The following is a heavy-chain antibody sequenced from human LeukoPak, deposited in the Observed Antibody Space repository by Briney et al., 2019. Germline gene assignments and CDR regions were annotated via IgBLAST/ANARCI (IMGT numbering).Heavy chain of an antibody. V-gene: IGHV4-34*01. Sequence: PSETLSLTCAVYGGSITGYYWSWIRQPPGKGLEWVGEIHYTGATSYNPSLKSRATISIDTSKNQVSLKLSSVTAADTDVYYCARGNILGGYCFDFWGQGALVTVSS. D-gene: IGHD3-9*01. CDR1: GGSITGYY. CDR2: IHYTGAT. J-gene: IGHJ4*02. CDR3: ARGNILGGYCFDF.